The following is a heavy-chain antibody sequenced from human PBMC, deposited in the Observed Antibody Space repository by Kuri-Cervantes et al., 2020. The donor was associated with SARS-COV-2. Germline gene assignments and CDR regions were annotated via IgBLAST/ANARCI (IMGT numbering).Heavy chain of an antibody. D-gene: IGHD2/OR15-2a*01. CDR3: ARAVKRFDY. J-gene: IGHJ4*02. CDR1: GGSFSGYY. Sequence: QTLSLTCAVYGGSFSGYYWSWIRQPPGKGLEWIGEINHSGSTNYNPSLKSRVTISVDTSKNQFSLKLSSVTAADTAVYYCARAVKRFDYWGQGTLVTVSS. V-gene: IGHV4-34*01. CDR2: INHSGST.